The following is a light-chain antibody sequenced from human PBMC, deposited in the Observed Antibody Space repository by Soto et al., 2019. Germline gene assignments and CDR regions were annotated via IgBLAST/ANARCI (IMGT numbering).Light chain of an antibody. Sequence: QSVLTQPRSVSGAPGQSVTISCTGTSSDVGGYNYVSWYQQHPGKAPKLMIYDVSKRPSGVPDCFSGSKSGNTASLTIAGLQAEDEADNYCCSYAGSTKDVLGTGTKLTLL. CDR2: DVS. CDR3: CSYAGSTKDV. J-gene: IGLJ1*01. CDR1: SSDVGGYNY. V-gene: IGLV2-11*01.